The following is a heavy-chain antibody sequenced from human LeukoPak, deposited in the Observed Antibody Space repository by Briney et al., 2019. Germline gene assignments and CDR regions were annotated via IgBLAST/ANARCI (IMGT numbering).Heavy chain of an antibody. D-gene: IGHD4-23*01. V-gene: IGHV3-23*01. J-gene: IGHJ4*02. CDR1: GFTFSNYA. CDR3: ANRGGNLKGSFAY. CDR2: ISGSGGST. Sequence: GGSLRLSCAASGFTFSNYAMSWVRQAPGKGLEWVSAISGSGGSTDYADSVKGRFTISRDNSKNTLFLQMNSLRAEDTAVYYCANRGGNLKGSFAYWGQGTLVTVSS.